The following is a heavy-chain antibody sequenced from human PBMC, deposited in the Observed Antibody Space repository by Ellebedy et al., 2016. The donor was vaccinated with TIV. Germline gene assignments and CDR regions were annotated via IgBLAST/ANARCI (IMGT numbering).Heavy chain of an antibody. CDR1: GFTFSIYA. Sequence: GESLKISXAASGFTFSIYAMHWVRQAPGKGLEWVAIDGRNKFYADSVKGRFTISRDNSKKTVYLQMNSLRTEDTAVYYCARGGDHLFDYWGQGTLVTVSS. J-gene: IGHJ4*02. CDR3: ARGGDHLFDY. V-gene: IGHV3-30*14. D-gene: IGHD2-21*02. CDR2: DGRNK.